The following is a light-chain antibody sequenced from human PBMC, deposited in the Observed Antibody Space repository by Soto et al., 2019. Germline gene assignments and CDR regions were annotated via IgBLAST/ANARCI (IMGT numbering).Light chain of an antibody. CDR1: SSNIGADYD. J-gene: IGLJ2*01. CDR3: QSYNSSLRV. Sequence: QSVLTQPPSVSGAPGQRVTISCTGSSSNIGADYDVHWYQQLPGTAPKLLIYDNSNRPSGVPDRFCGSKSGTSASLAITGLQAEDEADYYCQSYNSSLRVFGGGTKLTVL. CDR2: DNS. V-gene: IGLV1-40*01.